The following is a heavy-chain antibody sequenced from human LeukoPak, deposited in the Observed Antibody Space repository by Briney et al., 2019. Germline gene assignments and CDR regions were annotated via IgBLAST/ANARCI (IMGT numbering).Heavy chain of an antibody. Sequence: PSETLSLTCTVSGGSISSYYWSWIRQPPGKGLEWIGYIYYSGGTNYNPSLKSRVTISVDTSKNQFSLKLSSVTAADTAVYYCARHGPTTMVRGVPDYYMDVWGKGTTVTVSS. J-gene: IGHJ6*03. CDR3: ARHGPTTMVRGVPDYYMDV. V-gene: IGHV4-59*08. CDR2: IYYSGGT. D-gene: IGHD3-10*01. CDR1: GGSISSYY.